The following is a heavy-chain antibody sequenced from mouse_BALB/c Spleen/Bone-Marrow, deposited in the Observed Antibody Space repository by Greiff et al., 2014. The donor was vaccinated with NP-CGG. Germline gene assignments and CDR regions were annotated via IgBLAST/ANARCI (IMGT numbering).Heavy chain of an antibody. CDR2: INPSNGRT. V-gene: IGHV1S81*02. J-gene: IGHJ2*01. CDR1: GYTFTSYW. CDR3: ARRATTVVATDY. D-gene: IGHD1-1*01. Sequence: VQLQQSGAELVKPGASVKLSCKASGYTFTSYWMHWVKQRPGQGLEWIGEINPSNGRTNYNEKFKSKATLTVDKSSSIAYMQLCSLTSEDSAVYYCARRATTVVATDYWGQGTTLTVSS.